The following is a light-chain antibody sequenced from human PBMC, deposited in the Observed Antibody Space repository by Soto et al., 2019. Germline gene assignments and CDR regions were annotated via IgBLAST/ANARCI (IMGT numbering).Light chain of an antibody. CDR2: NNN. CDR3: AAWDDSVNGLV. CDR1: SSNIGSNT. J-gene: IGLJ1*01. V-gene: IGLV1-44*01. Sequence: QSVLTQPPSASGPPGQRVTISCSGSSSNIGSNTVNWYQQLPGTAPKLLIYNNNQRPSGVPDRFSGSKSGTSASLAISGLQSEDEADYYCAAWDDSVNGLVFGTGTKVTVL.